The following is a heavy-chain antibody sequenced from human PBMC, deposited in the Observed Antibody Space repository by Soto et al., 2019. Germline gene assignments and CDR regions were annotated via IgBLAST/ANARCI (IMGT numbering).Heavy chain of an antibody. D-gene: IGHD1-20*01. CDR2: VRSKVYGVTT. CDR1: GFNFGDYA. Sequence: GGSLRLSCRTSGFNFGDYAMSWFRLAPGRGLEWVGVVRSKVYGVTTDYAASVKGRFAISRDDSKSIAYLQMNSVTTEDTAVYYCVRYMYTSRYNHYGMDVWGPGTTVTVSS. V-gene: IGHV3-49*03. J-gene: IGHJ6*02. CDR3: VRYMYTSRYNHYGMDV.